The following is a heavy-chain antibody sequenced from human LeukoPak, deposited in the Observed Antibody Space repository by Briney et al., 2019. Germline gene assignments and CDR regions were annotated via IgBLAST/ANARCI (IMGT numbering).Heavy chain of an antibody. CDR3: AKGASYYYGSGSYSELDY. V-gene: IGHV3-11*01. CDR1: GFTFSDYY. D-gene: IGHD3-10*01. J-gene: IGHJ4*02. Sequence: GGSLRLSCAASGFTFSDYYMSWIRQAPGKGLEWVSYISSSGTNIYYADSVKGRFTISRDNAKNSLYLQMNSLRAEDTAVYYCAKGASYYYGSGSYSELDYWGQGTLVTVSS. CDR2: ISSSGTNI.